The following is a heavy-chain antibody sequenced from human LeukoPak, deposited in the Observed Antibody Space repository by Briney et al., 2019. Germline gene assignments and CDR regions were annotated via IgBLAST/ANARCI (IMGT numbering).Heavy chain of an antibody. CDR1: GGSISTYY. CDR3: ARGLRDGFSLSFDY. Sequence: PSETLSLTCTVSGGSISTYYWNWIRQPPGKGLEWIGYIYHSGSTNYNPSLKSRVTISVDTSKNQFSLKLSSVTAADTAVYYCARGLRDGFSLSFDYWGQGTLVTVSS. J-gene: IGHJ4*02. V-gene: IGHV4-59*01. D-gene: IGHD5-24*01. CDR2: IYHSGST.